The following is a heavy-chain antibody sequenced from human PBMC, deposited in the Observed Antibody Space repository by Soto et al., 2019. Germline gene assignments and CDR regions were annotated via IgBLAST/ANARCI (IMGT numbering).Heavy chain of an antibody. Sequence: GGSLRLSCGACGFPFNTYAMSWVRQAPGKXLEWVSGISGSGDRTHYIDSVKGRFTISRDNFKNTLYLQMNSLRAEDTAVYYCAKASTYEYVWGSYRYYFNYWGQGTLVTVSS. CDR1: GFPFNTYA. J-gene: IGHJ4*02. D-gene: IGHD3-16*02. CDR3: AKASTYEYVWGSYRYYFNY. V-gene: IGHV3-23*01. CDR2: ISGSGDRT.